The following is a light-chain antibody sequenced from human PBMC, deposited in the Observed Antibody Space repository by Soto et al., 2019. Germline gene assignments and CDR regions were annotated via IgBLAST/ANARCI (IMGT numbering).Light chain of an antibody. V-gene: IGLV1-44*01. CDR3: SSYTSSSSVV. Sequence: QSVLTQPPSASGTPGQRVTISCSGSGSSIGTNTVNWYRQLPGTAPKLLIYGNNQRPSGVPDRFSGSKSGTSASLAISGLQSEDEAEYYCSSYTSSSSVVFGGGTKLTVL. CDR2: GNN. CDR1: GSSIGTNT. J-gene: IGLJ2*01.